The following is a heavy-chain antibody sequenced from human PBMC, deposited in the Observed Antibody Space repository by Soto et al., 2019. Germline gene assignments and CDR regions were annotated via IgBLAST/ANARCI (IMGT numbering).Heavy chain of an antibody. CDR2: IKSKTGGGTT. V-gene: IGHV3-15*07. J-gene: IGHJ5*02. Sequence: EVQLVESGGGLVKPGGSLRLSCAASGFTFSNAWTNWVRQAPGKGLEWVGRIKSKTGGGTTDYAAPVKGRFTISRDDSNITLYLQMNSLKTEDTAVYFCTSSGNYCSGFDPWCQRTLVTVSS. CDR1: GFTFSNAW. D-gene: IGHD1-26*01. CDR3: TSSGNYCSGFDP.